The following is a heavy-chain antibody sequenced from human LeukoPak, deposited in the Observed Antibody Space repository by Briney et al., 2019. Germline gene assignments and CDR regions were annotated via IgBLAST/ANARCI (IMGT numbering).Heavy chain of an antibody. CDR1: GFTFSSYA. Sequence: GGSLRLSCAASGFTFSSYAMSWVRQAPGKGLEWVSAISGSGGSTYYADSVKGRFTISRDNSKNTLYLQMNSLRAEDTAVYYCAKSGYSSSWYDLGYYFDYWGQGTLVTVSS. CDR2: ISGSGGST. D-gene: IGHD6-13*01. J-gene: IGHJ4*02. CDR3: AKSGYSSSWYDLGYYFDY. V-gene: IGHV3-23*01.